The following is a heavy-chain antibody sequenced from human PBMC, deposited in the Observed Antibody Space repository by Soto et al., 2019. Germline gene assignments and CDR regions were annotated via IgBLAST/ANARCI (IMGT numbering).Heavy chain of an antibody. CDR1: GDSISNLDYL. J-gene: IGHJ5*01. CDR2: IYKSATT. D-gene: IGHD7-27*01. Sequence: TLSLTCSVSGDSISNLDYLWAWIRQPPGQALEYIGYIYKSATTYYNPSFESRVAISVDTSKSQFSLNVTSVTAADTAVYFCARGRYCLTGRCFPNWFDSWGQRALVTDS. V-gene: IGHV4-30-4*01. CDR3: ARGRYCLTGRCFPNWFDS.